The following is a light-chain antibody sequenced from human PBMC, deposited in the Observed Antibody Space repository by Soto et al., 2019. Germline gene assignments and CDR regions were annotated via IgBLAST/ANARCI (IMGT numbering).Light chain of an antibody. J-gene: IGKJ4*01. Sequence: DIQMTQSPSPLSASVGDRVTITCRASQSISSWLAWYQQKPGKAPKLLIYKASSLESGVPSRFSGSGSGTEFTLTISSLQPDDLATYYCQQYNSYPLTVGGGTKVEIK. CDR1: QSISSW. CDR3: QQYNSYPLT. V-gene: IGKV1-5*03. CDR2: KAS.